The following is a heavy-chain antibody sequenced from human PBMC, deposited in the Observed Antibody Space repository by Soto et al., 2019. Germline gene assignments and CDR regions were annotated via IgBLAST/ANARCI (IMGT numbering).Heavy chain of an antibody. CDR2: IRSKANSYAT. Sequence: PGGSLRLSCAASGFTFSGSAMHWVRQASGKGLEWVGRIRSKANSYATAYAASVKGRFTISRDDSKNTAYLQMNSLKTEDTAVYYCTRGSIVGAYYYYYGMDVWGQGNTVTVSS. D-gene: IGHD1-26*01. CDR3: TRGSIVGAYYYYYGMDV. J-gene: IGHJ6*02. CDR1: GFTFSGSA. V-gene: IGHV3-73*01.